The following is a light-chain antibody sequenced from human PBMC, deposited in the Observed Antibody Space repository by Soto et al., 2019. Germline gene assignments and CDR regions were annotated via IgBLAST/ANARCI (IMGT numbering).Light chain of an antibody. Sequence: QSVLTQPASVSGSPGQSITISCTGTSSDVGGYKYVSWYQQHPGKVPKLMIYEVSNRPSGVSNRFSGSKSGDTASLTISGLQPEDEADYYCSSYTSSSTVVFGGGTKHTVL. CDR1: SSDVGGYKY. V-gene: IGLV2-14*01. CDR2: EVS. J-gene: IGLJ2*01. CDR3: SSYTSSSTVV.